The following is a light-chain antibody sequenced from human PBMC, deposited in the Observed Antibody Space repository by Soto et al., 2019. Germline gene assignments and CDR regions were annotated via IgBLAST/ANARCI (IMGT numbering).Light chain of an antibody. J-gene: IGLJ2*01. CDR1: SSDVGSYNL. Sequence: QSVLTQPASVSGSPGQSITISCTGTSSDVGSYNLVSWYQQHPGKAPKLMIYEGSKRPSGVSNRFSGSKSGNTASLTISGLQAEDESDYYCCSYAGRTLFGGGTKVTVL. CDR2: EGS. V-gene: IGLV2-23*01. CDR3: CSYAGRTL.